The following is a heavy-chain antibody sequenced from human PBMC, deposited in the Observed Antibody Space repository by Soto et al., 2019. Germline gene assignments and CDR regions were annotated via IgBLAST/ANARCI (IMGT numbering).Heavy chain of an antibody. CDR3: ARGPTLDIAVVVAATNDAFDI. J-gene: IGHJ3*02. D-gene: IGHD2-15*01. CDR2: TYYTSKWYN. Sequence: SQTLSLTCAISGDSVSSNSAIWNWFRQSPSRGLEWLGRTYYTSKWYNDYAVSVKSRISINPDTSKNQFSLQLNSVTPEDTAVYYCARGPTLDIAVVVAATNDAFDIWGQGTMVTVSS. V-gene: IGHV6-1*01. CDR1: GDSVSSNSAI.